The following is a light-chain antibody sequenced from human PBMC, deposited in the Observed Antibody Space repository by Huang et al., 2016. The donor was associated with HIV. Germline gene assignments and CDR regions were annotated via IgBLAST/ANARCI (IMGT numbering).Light chain of an antibody. CDR2: GAS. J-gene: IGKJ1*01. CDR3: QQYGSLPRT. CDR1: QSIRSS. Sequence: EIVLTQSPGTLSLSPGERATLSCRASQSIRSSLAWYQQKPGQAPRLLIYGASTRATGIPDRFSGSGSGTDFTLTVSRLEPEDFAVFYCQQYGSLPRTFGQGTKVEIK. V-gene: IGKV3-20*01.